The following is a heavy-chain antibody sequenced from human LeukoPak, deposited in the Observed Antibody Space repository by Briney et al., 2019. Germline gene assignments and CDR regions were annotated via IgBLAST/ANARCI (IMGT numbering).Heavy chain of an antibody. J-gene: IGHJ4*02. Sequence: PGGSLRLSCAASGFTFSSYVMSWVRQAPGKGLEWVSAISGSGDTTYYADSVKGRFSISRDNSKNTLSLQMHTLRAEDTDVYFCAKDFGSAWSRLFYWGQGTLVTVSS. CDR2: ISGSGDTT. V-gene: IGHV3-23*01. CDR3: AKDFGSAWSRLFY. D-gene: IGHD6-19*01. CDR1: GFTFSSYV.